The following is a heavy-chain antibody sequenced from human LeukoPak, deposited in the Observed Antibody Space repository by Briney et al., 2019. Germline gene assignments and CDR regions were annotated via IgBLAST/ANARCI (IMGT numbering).Heavy chain of an antibody. V-gene: IGHV3-74*01. Sequence: GGSLRLSCAASGFTFSTYWMQWVRQAPGKGLVWVSRTNDGSTTSYADSVKGRFTISRDNAKNTLYLQMNRLRAEDTAVYYCARDQDGPGPSVDYWGQGTLVTVSS. CDR1: GFTFSTYW. J-gene: IGHJ4*02. CDR3: ARDQDGPGPSVDY. CDR2: TNDGSTT. D-gene: IGHD1-14*01.